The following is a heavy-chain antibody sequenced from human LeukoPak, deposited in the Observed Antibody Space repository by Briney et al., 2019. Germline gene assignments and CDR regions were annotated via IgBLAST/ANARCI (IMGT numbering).Heavy chain of an antibody. D-gene: IGHD2-2*02. CDR1: GFTFSSYA. Sequence: PGGSLRLSCAASGFTFSSYAMSWVRQAPGKGLQWVSAISGSGGSTYYADSVKGRFTISRDNSKNTLYLQMNSLRAEDTAVYYCAKDPRRGIVVVPAAIHPWFDPWGQGTLVTVSS. CDR3: AKDPRRGIVVVPAAIHPWFDP. CDR2: ISGSGGST. J-gene: IGHJ5*02. V-gene: IGHV3-23*01.